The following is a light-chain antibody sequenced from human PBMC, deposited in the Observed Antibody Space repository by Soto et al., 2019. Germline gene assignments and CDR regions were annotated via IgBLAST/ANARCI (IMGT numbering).Light chain of an antibody. Sequence: DIQMTQSPYTLSAFAGDRVTITCRASQSVSSSLAWYQQKPGKAPKLLIYAASTLESGVSSRFSGSGFGTEFTLTISSLQPDDFATYYCQQYESFSPYTFGQGTNVEIK. V-gene: IGKV1-5*01. J-gene: IGKJ2*01. CDR1: QSVSSS. CDR2: AAS. CDR3: QQYESFSPYT.